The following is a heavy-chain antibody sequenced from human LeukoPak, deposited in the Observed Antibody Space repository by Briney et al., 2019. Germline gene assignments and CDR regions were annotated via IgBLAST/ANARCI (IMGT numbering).Heavy chain of an antibody. CDR2: ISYNGNKK. CDR1: GFTFVNYG. D-gene: IGHD3-10*01. J-gene: IGHJ4*02. Sequence: GGSLRLSCAASGFTFVNYGFHWVRQAPGKALEWVAFISYNGNKKYGDSVKGRFTISRDNPKNTLYLQMNSLRADDTAIYYCARDKGRAPLHTVGHFDKWGQGTLVTVSS. V-gene: IGHV3-30*14. CDR3: ARDKGRAPLHTVGHFDK.